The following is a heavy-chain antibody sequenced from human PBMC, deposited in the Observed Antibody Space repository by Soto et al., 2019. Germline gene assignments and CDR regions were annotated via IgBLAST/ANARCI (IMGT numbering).Heavy chain of an antibody. V-gene: IGHV4-59*11. CDR2: ISYSGST. D-gene: IGHD2-15*01. CDR1: GGSISSHY. Sequence: SETLSLTCTASGGSISSHYWSWIRQPPRKGLEWIGYISYSGSTNYNPSLKSRVTMSVDTSKNQFSLKLTSMTDADTAVYYCASTPIGFCSSGSCSLLYYFDHWGQGTLVTVS. J-gene: IGHJ4*02. CDR3: ASTPIGFCSSGSCSLLYYFDH.